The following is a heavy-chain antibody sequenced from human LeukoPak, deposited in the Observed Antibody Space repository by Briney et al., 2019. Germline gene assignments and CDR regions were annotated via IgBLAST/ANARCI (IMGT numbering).Heavy chain of an antibody. CDR2: IYYSGST. V-gene: IGHV4-59*12. J-gene: IGHJ6*03. CDR1: GGSISSYY. Sequence: PSETLSLTCTVSGGSISSYYWSWIRQPPGKGLEWIGYIYYSGSTNYNPSLKSRVTISVDTSKNQFSLKLSSVTAADTAVYYCARGALEWLRYYYYYYMDVWGKGTTVTVSS. CDR3: ARGALEWLRYYYYYYMDV. D-gene: IGHD3-3*01.